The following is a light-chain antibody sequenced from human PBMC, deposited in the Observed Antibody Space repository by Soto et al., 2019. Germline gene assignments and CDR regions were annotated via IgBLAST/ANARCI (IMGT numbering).Light chain of an antibody. Sequence: EIVFTQSPATLSVSPGEGATLSCRASQRMSRSLAWSPQKPGQASGLLISDASTRATGIPARFSGSGSGTECTLTISSLQPEDFATYYCQQYHRFWFGQGTQVDIK. V-gene: IGKV3-15*01. CDR1: QRMSRS. CDR3: QQYHRFW. J-gene: IGKJ1*01. CDR2: DAS.